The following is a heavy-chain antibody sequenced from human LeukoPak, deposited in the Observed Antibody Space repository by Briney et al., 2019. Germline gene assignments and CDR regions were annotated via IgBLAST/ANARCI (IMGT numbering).Heavy chain of an antibody. CDR2: ISGSGGST. CDR1: GFTFNTYG. CDR3: ATTYGSGSYWDLMFDY. Sequence: WGTLRLSCAASGFTFNTYGMSWVRQAPGKGLEWVSSISGSGGSTNYAASVKGRFTISRDNAKNSLYLQMNSLRAEDTAVYYCATTYGSGSYWDLMFDYWGQGTLVTVSS. V-gene: IGHV3-23*01. D-gene: IGHD3-10*01. J-gene: IGHJ4*02.